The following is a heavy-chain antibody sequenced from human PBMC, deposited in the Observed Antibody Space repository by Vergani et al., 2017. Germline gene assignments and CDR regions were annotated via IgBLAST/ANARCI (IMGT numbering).Heavy chain of an antibody. CDR3: ARGDDGILTGYRY. J-gene: IGHJ4*02. V-gene: IGHV1-46*03. D-gene: IGHD3-9*01. CDR2: INPSGGHT. Sequence: QVQVVQSGAEVKKSGASVKVSCKTSGYTFSNYYMHWVRQAPGQGLEWRGIINPSGGHTNYAQKFQGRVTMTRDTSTSTVYMELSSLRSEDTAIYYCARGDDGILTGYRYWGQGTLVTVSA. CDR1: GYTFSNYY.